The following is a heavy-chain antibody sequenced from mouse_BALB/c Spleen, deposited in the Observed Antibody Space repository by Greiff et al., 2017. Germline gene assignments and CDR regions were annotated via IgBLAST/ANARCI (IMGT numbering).Heavy chain of an antibody. CDR1: GFNITDSY. D-gene: IGHD3-2*01. CDR2: IDPANGTT. V-gene: IGHV14-3*02. CDR3: ARDSSGSAWCAY. Sequence: EVQLQQSGAELVKPGASVKLSCTASGFNITDSYMHWVQQRPEQGLEWIGRIDPANGTTKYDPKFTGMATITADTSSNTVYLQLSSLTSEDTAVYYGARDSSGSAWCAYWGQGTLVTVSA. J-gene: IGHJ3*01.